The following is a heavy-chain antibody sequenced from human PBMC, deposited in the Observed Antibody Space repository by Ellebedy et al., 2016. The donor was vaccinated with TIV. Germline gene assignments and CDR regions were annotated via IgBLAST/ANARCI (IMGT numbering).Heavy chain of an antibody. J-gene: IGHJ6*03. CDR1: GYTFSSYG. V-gene: IGHV1-18*01. CDR2: ISAYNGNT. Sequence: ASVKVSXXASGYTFSSYGISWVRQTPGQGLEWMGWISAYNGNTNYAQKLQGRVTLTRDTSTSTAYMELRSLRSDDTAVYYCARVGTTGYYYMDVWGKGTTVTVFS. CDR3: ARVGTTGYYYMDV. D-gene: IGHD1-7*01.